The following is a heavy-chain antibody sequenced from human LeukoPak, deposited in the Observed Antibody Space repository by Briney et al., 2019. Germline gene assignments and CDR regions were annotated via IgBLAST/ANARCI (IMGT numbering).Heavy chain of an antibody. CDR1: GYSISSGYY. V-gene: IGHV4-38-2*01. CDR3: ARFALGFGGVIVRSFDY. CDR2: IYHSGST. Sequence: SETLSLTCAVSGYSISSGYYWGWIRQPPGKGLGWIGSIYHSGSTYYNPSLKSRVTISVDTSKNQFSLKLSSVTAADTAVYYCARFALGFGGVIVRSFDYWGQGTLVTVSS. D-gene: IGHD3-16*02. J-gene: IGHJ4*02.